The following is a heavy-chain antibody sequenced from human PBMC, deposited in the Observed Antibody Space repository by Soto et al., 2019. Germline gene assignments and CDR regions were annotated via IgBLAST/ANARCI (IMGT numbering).Heavy chain of an antibody. V-gene: IGHV1-2*02. Sequence: QVQLVQSGAEVKQPGASVRVSCKAFGDTHTIYFIHWLRQAPGQSLEWLGWINSVSGGANPAPRFQGRVAMNRDRSSATAFMELSRLTSDYTAMYYCARGGIFYSHWGQGTLVTVAS. D-gene: IGHD2-15*01. CDR1: GDTHTIYF. J-gene: IGHJ4*02. CDR3: ARGGIFYSH. CDR2: INSVSGGA.